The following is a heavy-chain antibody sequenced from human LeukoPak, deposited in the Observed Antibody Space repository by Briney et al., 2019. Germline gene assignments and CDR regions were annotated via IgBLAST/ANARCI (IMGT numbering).Heavy chain of an antibody. D-gene: IGHD3-3*01. CDR1: GGSISSGSYY. Sequence: SETLSLTCTVSGGSISSGSYYWSWIRQPAGKGLEWIGRIFTSGSTNYNPSLKSRVTISLDTSKNQFSLRLSSVTAADTAIYYCARARDFWSGFYYYHYMDVWGKGTTVTVSS. V-gene: IGHV4-61*02. J-gene: IGHJ6*03. CDR3: ARARDFWSGFYYYHYMDV. CDR2: IFTSGST.